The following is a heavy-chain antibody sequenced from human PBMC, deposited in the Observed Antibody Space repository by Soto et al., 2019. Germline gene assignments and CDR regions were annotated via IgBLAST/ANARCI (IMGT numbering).Heavy chain of an antibody. CDR2: ISYDGSNK. D-gene: IGHD2-2*02. V-gene: IGHV3-30-3*01. Sequence: GGSLRLSCAASGFTFSSYAMHWVRQAPGKGLEWVAVISYDGSNKYYADSVKGRFTISRDNSKNTLYLQMNSLRAEDTAVYYCARDAVDVVVVPAAINSRYYYYGMDVWGQGTTVTVPS. CDR3: ARDAVDVVVVPAAINSRYYYYGMDV. J-gene: IGHJ6*02. CDR1: GFTFSSYA.